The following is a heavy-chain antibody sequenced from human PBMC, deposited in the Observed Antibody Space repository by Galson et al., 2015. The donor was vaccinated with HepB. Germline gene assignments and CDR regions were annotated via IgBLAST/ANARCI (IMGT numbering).Heavy chain of an antibody. Sequence: SLRLSCAASTFIFSTYSMNWVRQAPGMGLEWVSYISSSSTTIYYADSVKGRFTISRDNSKNTVALQMNSLRADDTAVYYCARDSDTSGHYDTFDIWGQGTMVTVSS. J-gene: IGHJ3*02. CDR1: TFIFSTYS. D-gene: IGHD6-19*01. V-gene: IGHV3-48*01. CDR2: ISSSSTTI. CDR3: ARDSDTSGHYDTFDI.